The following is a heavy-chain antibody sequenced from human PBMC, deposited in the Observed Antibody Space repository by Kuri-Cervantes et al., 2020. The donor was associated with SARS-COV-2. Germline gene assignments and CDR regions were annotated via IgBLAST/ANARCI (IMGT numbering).Heavy chain of an antibody. CDR1: GYTFTGYY. D-gene: IGHD6-19*01. V-gene: IGHV1-2*02. J-gene: IGHJ3*02. Sequence: ASVKVSCKASGYTFTGYYMHWVRQAPGQGLEWMGWINPNSGGTNYAQRFQGRVTMTRDTSISTAYMEPSRLRSDDTAVYYCARVFPEYSSGWSRGTFDIWGQGTMVTVSS. CDR2: INPNSGGT. CDR3: ARVFPEYSSGWSRGTFDI.